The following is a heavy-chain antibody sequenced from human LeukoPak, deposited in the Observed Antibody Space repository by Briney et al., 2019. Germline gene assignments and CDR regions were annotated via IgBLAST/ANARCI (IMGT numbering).Heavy chain of an antibody. Sequence: PSETLSLTCNVSGATVSDFYWPWIRQPPGKGLEWMGYMFYNGRNNYNPSLESRVTILVDTSKSQFSLKLTSVTAADTALYYSARGGDINVAGIIDSWGQGTRVIVSS. CDR3: ARGGDINVAGIIDS. CDR2: MFYNGRN. CDR1: GATVSDFY. J-gene: IGHJ4*02. D-gene: IGHD6-19*01. V-gene: IGHV4-59*08.